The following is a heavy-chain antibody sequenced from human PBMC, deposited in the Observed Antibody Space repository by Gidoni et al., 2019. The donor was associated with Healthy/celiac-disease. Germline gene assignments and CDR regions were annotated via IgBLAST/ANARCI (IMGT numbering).Heavy chain of an antibody. CDR3: AREDIVVVPAAIRALVYYYGMDV. D-gene: IGHD2-2*02. J-gene: IGHJ6*02. V-gene: IGHV3-33*01. Sequence: QVQLVESGGGVVQPGRSLRLSCAASGFTFSSYGMHWVRQAPGKGLECVAVIWYDGSNKYYADSVKGRFTISRDNSKNTLYLQMNSLRAEDTAVYYCAREDIVVVPAAIRALVYYYGMDVWGQGTTVTVSS. CDR1: GFTFSSYG. CDR2: IWYDGSNK.